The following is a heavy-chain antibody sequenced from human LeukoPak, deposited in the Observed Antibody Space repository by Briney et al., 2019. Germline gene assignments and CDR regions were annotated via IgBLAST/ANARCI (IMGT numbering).Heavy chain of an antibody. D-gene: IGHD7-27*01. CDR2: IWYDGSNK. Sequence: QPGGSLRLSCAASGFTFSTYGMHWVRQAPGKGLEWVAVIWYDGSNKYYADSVKGRFTISRDNSKNTLYLQMDRLRVEDTAVYYCAREDLADWGSHFDYWGQGTLVTVSS. CDR1: GFTFSTYG. J-gene: IGHJ4*02. CDR3: AREDLADWGSHFDY. V-gene: IGHV3-33*01.